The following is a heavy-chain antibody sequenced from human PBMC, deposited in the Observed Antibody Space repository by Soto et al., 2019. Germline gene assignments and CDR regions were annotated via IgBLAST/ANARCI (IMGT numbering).Heavy chain of an antibody. CDR1: GFTFSSCA. J-gene: IGHJ4*02. V-gene: IGHV3-23*01. CDR2: ISGRGGGT. Sequence: GGSLRLSCAASGFTFSSCAMSWVRQAPGKGLEWVSTISGRGGGTYYADSVEGTFTISRDNSKNTLYLQMNSLRAEDTAAYYGGSGSSSSGWYGDYWGQETLVTVSS. CDR3: GSGSSSSGWYGDY. D-gene: IGHD6-13*01.